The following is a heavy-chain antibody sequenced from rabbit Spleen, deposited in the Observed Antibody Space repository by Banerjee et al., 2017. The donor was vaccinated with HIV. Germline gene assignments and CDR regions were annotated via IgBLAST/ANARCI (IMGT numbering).Heavy chain of an antibody. V-gene: IGHV1S40*01. CDR1: GFSFSSGDY. D-gene: IGHD7-1*01. CDR2: IYTGSSGST. Sequence: QSLEESGGDLVKPGASLTLTCTASGFSFSSGDYMCWVRQAPGKGLEWIACIYTGSSGSTYYASWATGRFTCSKTSSTTVTLQMTSLTAADTAAYFCARSTDVGYGAGELWGQGTLVTVS. CDR3: ARSTDVGYGAGEL. J-gene: IGHJ4*01.